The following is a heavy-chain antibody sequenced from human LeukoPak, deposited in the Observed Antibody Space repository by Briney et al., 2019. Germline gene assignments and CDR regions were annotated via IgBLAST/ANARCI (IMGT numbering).Heavy chain of an antibody. CDR2: ISSSSSTI. CDR1: GLTVSSYS. CDR3: ARDRGSSGYYGTFDY. J-gene: IGHJ4*02. D-gene: IGHD3-22*01. V-gene: IGHV3-48*02. Sequence: GGSLRLSCVASGLTVSSYSMNWVRQAPGKGLEWVSYISSSSSTIYYADSVKGRFTISRDNAKNSLDLQMNSLRDEDTAVYYCARDRGSSGYYGTFDYWGQGTLVTVSS.